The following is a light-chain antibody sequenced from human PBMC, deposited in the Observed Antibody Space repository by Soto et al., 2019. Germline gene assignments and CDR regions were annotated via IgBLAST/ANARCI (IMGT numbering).Light chain of an antibody. CDR3: SSYTSSSTGV. CDR1: TSDVGGYNY. Sequence: QSALTQPASVSGSPGQSITFSCTGTTSDVGGYNYVSWYQHHPGKAPKLMIYGVSNRPSGVSNRFSGSKSGNTASLTISGLQAEDEADYYCSSYTSSSTGVFGGGTKLTVL. CDR2: GVS. V-gene: IGLV2-14*03. J-gene: IGLJ3*02.